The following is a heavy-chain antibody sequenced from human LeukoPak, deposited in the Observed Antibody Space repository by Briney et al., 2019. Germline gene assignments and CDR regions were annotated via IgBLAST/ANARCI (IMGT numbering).Heavy chain of an antibody. D-gene: IGHD3-10*01. CDR3: ARAGLWFGELLDY. CDR1: GFTFSNYW. CDR2: IKQDGSEE. V-gene: IGHV3-7*05. Sequence: PGGSLRLSCAASGFTFSNYWMSWVRQAPGKGLEWVANIKQDGSEEYYVDSVKGRFTISRDNAKNSLYLQMNSLRAEDTAVYYCARAGLWFGELLDYWGQGTLVTVSS. J-gene: IGHJ4*02.